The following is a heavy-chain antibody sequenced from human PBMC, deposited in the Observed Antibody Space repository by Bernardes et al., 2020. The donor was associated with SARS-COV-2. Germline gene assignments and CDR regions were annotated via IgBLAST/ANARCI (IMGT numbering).Heavy chain of an antibody. V-gene: IGHV3-49*04. Sequence: GGSLRLSCTASGFSFGDYALTWVRQAPGKGLEWVGFIGSRTHGGTIYYAASVRGRFTISRDDSQSIAYLEMNSLRTEDTAVYYCTRSIWDAPGHYFDYWGQGTLVTVSS. CDR1: GFSFGDYA. CDR2: IGSRTHGGTI. J-gene: IGHJ4*02. D-gene: IGHD3-3*02. CDR3: TRSIWDAPGHYFDY.